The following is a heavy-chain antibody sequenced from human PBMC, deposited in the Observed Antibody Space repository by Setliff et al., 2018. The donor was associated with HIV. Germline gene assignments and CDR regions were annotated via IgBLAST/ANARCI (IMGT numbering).Heavy chain of an antibody. Sequence: PSETLSLTCAVYGGSFPAYYWNWIRQPPGKGLERIGEINYEGDTTYNPSLKSRVNMFIDTSKKQFSLKVASVTAADTAVYYCVRQHGDYAFDPWGQGTLVTVSS. CDR1: GGSFPAYY. D-gene: IGHD4-17*01. J-gene: IGHJ5*02. CDR2: INYEGDT. V-gene: IGHV4-34*01. CDR3: VRQHGDYAFDP.